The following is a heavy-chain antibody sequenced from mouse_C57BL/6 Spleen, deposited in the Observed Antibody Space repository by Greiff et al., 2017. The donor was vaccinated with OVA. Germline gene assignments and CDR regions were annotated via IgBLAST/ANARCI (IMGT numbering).Heavy chain of an antibody. J-gene: IGHJ2*01. D-gene: IGHD2-2*01. Sequence: EVQLQESGGGLVKPGGSLKLSCAASGFTFSSYAMSWVRQTPEKRLEWVATISDGGSYTYYPDNVKGRFTISRDNAKNNLYLQMSHLKSEDTAMYYCARDDGYDRDFDYWGQGTTLTVSS. CDR2: ISDGGSYT. CDR3: ARDDGYDRDFDY. CDR1: GFTFSSYA. V-gene: IGHV5-4*01.